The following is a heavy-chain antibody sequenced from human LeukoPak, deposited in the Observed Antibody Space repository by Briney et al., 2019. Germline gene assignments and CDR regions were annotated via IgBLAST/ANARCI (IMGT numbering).Heavy chain of an antibody. CDR1: GYSFTNYW. D-gene: IGHD5-24*01. Sequence: GESLQISCNGSGYSFTNYWIGWSRQLPAKGLEWMGISYPGDSDTRYSPSFQGQVTISADKSITTAYLQWSSLQASDTANYYCERRGELAAIDFWGQGTLVTVSS. V-gene: IGHV5-51*01. J-gene: IGHJ4*02. CDR3: ERRGELAAIDF. CDR2: SYPGDSDT.